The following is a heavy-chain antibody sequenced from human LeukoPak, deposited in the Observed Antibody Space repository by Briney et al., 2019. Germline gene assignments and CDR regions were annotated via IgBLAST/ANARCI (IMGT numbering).Heavy chain of an antibody. CDR3: AKDGGSYGLDP. D-gene: IGHD1-26*01. CDR1: GFTFDDCA. J-gene: IGHJ5*02. V-gene: IGHV3-9*01. Sequence: GGSLRLSCAASGFTFDDCAMHRVRQAPGTGLEWVSGISWNSGSIGYADSVKGRFTISRDNAKNSLYLQMNSLRAEDTALYYCAKDGGSYGLDPWGQGTLVTVSS. CDR2: ISWNSGSI.